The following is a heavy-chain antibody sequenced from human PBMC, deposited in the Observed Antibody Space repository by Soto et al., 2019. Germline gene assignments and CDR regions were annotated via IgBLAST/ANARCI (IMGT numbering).Heavy chain of an antibody. CDR1: GCSIGSYY. D-gene: IGHD6-13*01. J-gene: IGHJ6*03. CDR2: IYYSGST. CDR3: ASSYSSSWYRAHCYYYYYMDV. V-gene: IGHV4-59*01. Sequence: SETLSLSCTFSGCSIGSYYWSWIRQPPGKGLEWIGYIYYSGSTNSNPSLKSRVTISVDTSKNQFSLKLSSVTAADTAVYYCASSYSSSWYRAHCYYYYYMDVWGKGTTVTVSS.